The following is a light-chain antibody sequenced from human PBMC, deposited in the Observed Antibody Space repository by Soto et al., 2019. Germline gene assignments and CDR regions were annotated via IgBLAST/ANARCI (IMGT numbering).Light chain of an antibody. Sequence: QSALTQPASMSGSPGQSITFSCTGTSSDVGSSNLVSWYQQHPGKAPKLLIYEVSKRPSGVSNRFSGSKSGNTASLTISGLQAEDEADYYCCSYAGSSTHVFGTGTRSPS. V-gene: IGLV2-23*02. J-gene: IGLJ1*01. CDR3: CSYAGSSTHV. CDR2: EVS. CDR1: SSDVGSSNL.